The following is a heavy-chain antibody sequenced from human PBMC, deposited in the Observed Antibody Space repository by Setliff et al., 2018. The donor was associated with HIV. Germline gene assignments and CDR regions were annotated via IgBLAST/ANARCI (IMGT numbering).Heavy chain of an antibody. J-gene: IGHJ4*02. D-gene: IGHD6-19*01. CDR2: IYYSGST. V-gene: IGHV4-59*01. CDR3: ARDGGSSGWYFVLGYSDY. Sequence: ETLSLTCTVSGGSISSYHWSWIRQPPGKGLEWIGYIYYSGSTNYNPSLKSRVTISVNTSKNQFSLKLSSVTAADTAVYYCARDGGSSGWYFVLGYSDYWGPGTLVTVSS. CDR1: GGSISSYH.